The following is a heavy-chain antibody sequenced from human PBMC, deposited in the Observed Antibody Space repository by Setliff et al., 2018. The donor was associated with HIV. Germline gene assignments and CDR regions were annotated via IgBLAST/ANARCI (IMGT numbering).Heavy chain of an antibody. D-gene: IGHD7-27*01. J-gene: IGHJ3*01. Sequence: SETLSLTCAVYGRSFSGYYWNWIRQSPGKGLEWIGEINHSGGTNYNPPLKSRVTMSIDTSKNQFSLNVSSVTAADTAVYYCAGGWGHDGFDFWGQGTMVTVSS. CDR3: AGGWGHDGFDF. CDR1: GRSFSGYY. V-gene: IGHV4-34*01. CDR2: INHSGGT.